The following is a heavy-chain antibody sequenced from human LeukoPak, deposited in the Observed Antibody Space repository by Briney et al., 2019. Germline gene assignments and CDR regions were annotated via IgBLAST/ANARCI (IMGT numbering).Heavy chain of an antibody. D-gene: IGHD3-10*01. V-gene: IGHV6-1*01. Sequence: SQTLSLTCAISVDSVSSYSAAWNWIRQSPSRGLECLGRTYYRSKWFNDYAVSVKSRITVNPDTSKNQFSVQFNSVTPEDTAVYFCARDSGMGLDAFDICGQGTMVTVSS. CDR3: ARDSGMGLDAFDI. J-gene: IGHJ3*02. CDR2: TYYRSKWFN. CDR1: VDSVSSYSAA.